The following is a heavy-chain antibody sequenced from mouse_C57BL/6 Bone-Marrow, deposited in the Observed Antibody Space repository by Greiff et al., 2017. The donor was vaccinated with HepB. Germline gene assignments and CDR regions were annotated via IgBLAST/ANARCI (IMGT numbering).Heavy chain of an antibody. J-gene: IGHJ3*01. CDR3: ARDSSYGAWFAY. CDR1: GFTFTDYY. CDR2: IRNKANGYTT. Sequence: EVQVVESGGGLVQPGGSLSLSCAASGFTFTDYYMSWVRQPPGKALEWLGFIRNKANGYTTEYSASVKGRFTISRDNSQSILYLQMNALRAEDSATYYSARDSSYGAWFAYWGQGTLVTVSA. D-gene: IGHD1-1*01. V-gene: IGHV7-3*01.